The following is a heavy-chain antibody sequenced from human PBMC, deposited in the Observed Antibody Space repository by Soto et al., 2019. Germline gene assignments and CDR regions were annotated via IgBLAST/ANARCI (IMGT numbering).Heavy chain of an antibody. CDR2: ISGSGGHT. CDR1: GFSFFSYA. D-gene: IGHD2-8*01. V-gene: IGHV3-23*01. J-gene: IGHJ5*02. CDR3: AKIEMGWFAH. Sequence: GXLRLSCTGSGFSFFSYAMSWVRQAPGKGLEWVSTISGSGGHTYYADSVKGRFVVSRDNDKNTVYLHMSSLTGEDTAVYFCAKIEMGWFAHWGQGTQVTVSS.